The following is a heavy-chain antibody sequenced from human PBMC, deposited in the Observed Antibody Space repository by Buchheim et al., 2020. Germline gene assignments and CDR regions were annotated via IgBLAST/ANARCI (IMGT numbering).Heavy chain of an antibody. Sequence: QVRLVESGGGLVKPGGSLRLSCAASGFTFSDYYMSWIRQAPGKGLEWVSYISSSSSYTNYADSVKGRFTISRDNARNSLYLPMNSLRAEDTAVYYCARAFRWWHNWFDPWGQGTL. J-gene: IGHJ5*02. V-gene: IGHV3-11*06. CDR3: ARAFRWWHNWFDP. CDR1: GFTFSDYY. CDR2: ISSSSSYT. D-gene: IGHD2-15*01.